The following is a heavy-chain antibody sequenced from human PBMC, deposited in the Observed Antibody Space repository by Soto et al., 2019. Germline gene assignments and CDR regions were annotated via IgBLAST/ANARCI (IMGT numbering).Heavy chain of an antibody. CDR2: VYQSGIS. D-gene: IGHD4-17*01. CDR3: ARDYGGLYFDL. J-gene: IGHJ2*01. V-gene: IGHV4-4*02. Sequence: QVQLQESGPGLVKPSGTLWLTCAVSGASMSSSNWWSWVRQPPGKGLEWIGEVYQSGISNYNPSLESRVTMSVDKSKNHLSLKLTSVTAADTAVYHCARDYGGLYFDLWGRGTLVTVSS. CDR1: GASMSSSNW.